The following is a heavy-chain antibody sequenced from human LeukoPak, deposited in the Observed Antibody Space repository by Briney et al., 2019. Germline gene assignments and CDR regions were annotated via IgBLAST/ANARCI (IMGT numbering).Heavy chain of an antibody. V-gene: IGHV1-24*01. CDR1: GYTLTELS. CDR3: ATGIRYFDWGHLGY. J-gene: IGHJ4*02. D-gene: IGHD3-9*01. CDR2: FDPEDGET. Sequence: ASVKVSCKVSGYTLTELSMHWVRQAPGKGLEWTGGFDPEDGETIYAQKFQGRVTMTEDTSTDTAYMELSSLRSEDTAVYYCATGIRYFDWGHLGYWGQGTLVTVSS.